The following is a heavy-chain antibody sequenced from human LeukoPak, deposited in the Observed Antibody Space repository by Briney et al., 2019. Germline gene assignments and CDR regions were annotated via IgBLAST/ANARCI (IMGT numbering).Heavy chain of an antibody. CDR2: MNPNSGNT. V-gene: IGHV1-8*01. J-gene: IGHJ6*02. D-gene: IGHD6-13*01. CDR3: ARVLLSIAAAGMDV. Sequence: ASVKVSCKASGYTFTSYDINWVRQATGQGLEWMGWMNPNSGNTGYAQKFQGRVTMTRNTSISTAYMELSSLRSEDTAVYYCARVLLSIAAAGMDVWGQGTTVTVSS. CDR1: GYTFTSYD.